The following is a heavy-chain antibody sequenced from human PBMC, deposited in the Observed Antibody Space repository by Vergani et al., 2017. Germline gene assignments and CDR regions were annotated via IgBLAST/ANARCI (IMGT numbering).Heavy chain of an antibody. D-gene: IGHD3-3*01. Sequence: EVQLLESGGDLVQPGGSLRLSCEASGFTFSTYAMNWVRQAPGKGLEWVSGISASDHDTDYADSVKGRFTISRDSFKNTVYLQMNSLRAEDTAIYYCAREQRDSTIFEAHRYAYWGQGTRVTVSS. CDR1: GFTFSTYA. J-gene: IGHJ4*02. CDR2: ISASDHDT. CDR3: AREQRDSTIFEAHRYAY. V-gene: IGHV3-23*01.